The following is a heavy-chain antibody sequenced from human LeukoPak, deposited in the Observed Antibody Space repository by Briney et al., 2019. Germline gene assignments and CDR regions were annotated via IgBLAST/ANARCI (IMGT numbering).Heavy chain of an antibody. V-gene: IGHV4-59*01. CDR1: GGSISSYY. CDR3: AKGTLDIVVVPAAPKVYYFDY. D-gene: IGHD2-2*01. Sequence: PSETLSLTCTVSGGSISSYYWSWIRQPPGKGLEWIGYIYYSGSTNYNPSLKSRVTISVDTSKNQFSLKLSSVTAADTAVYYCAKGTLDIVVVPAAPKVYYFDYWGQGTLVTVSS. CDR2: IYYSGST. J-gene: IGHJ4*02.